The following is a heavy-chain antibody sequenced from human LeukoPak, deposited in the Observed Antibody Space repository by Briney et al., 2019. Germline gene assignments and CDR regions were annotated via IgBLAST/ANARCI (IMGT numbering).Heavy chain of an antibody. V-gene: IGHV3-21*01. J-gene: IGHJ6*03. CDR2: ITSGSSYI. CDR1: GFTFSSYN. Sequence: GSLGLSCAASGFTFSSYNMNWVRQAPGKGLEWVSSITSGSSYIYYADSVKGRFTTSRDNAKNSLYLQMNSLRAEDTAVYYCARDPYSGSYGNYYYYFMDVWGKGTTVTISS. CDR3: ARDPYSGSYGNYYYYFMDV. D-gene: IGHD1-26*01.